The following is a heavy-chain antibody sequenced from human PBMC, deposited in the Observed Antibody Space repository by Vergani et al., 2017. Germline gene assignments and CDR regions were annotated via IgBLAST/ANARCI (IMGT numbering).Heavy chain of an antibody. Sequence: QVQLQESGPGLVKPSQTLSLTCTVSGGSISSGDYYWSWIRQPPGKGLEWIGYIYYSGSTYYNPSLKSQVTISVDTSKNQFSLKLSSVTAADTAVYYCAREGGYDSSGYYYGGADYWGQGTLVTVSS. CDR2: IYYSGST. CDR3: AREGGYDSSGYYYGGADY. J-gene: IGHJ4*02. CDR1: GGSISSGDYY. D-gene: IGHD3-22*01. V-gene: IGHV4-30-4*01.